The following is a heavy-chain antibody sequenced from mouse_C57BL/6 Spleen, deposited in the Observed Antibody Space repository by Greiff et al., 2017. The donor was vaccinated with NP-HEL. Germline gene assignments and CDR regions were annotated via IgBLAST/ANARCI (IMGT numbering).Heavy chain of an antibody. CDR1: GFTFSSYT. D-gene: IGHD2-2*01. V-gene: IGHV5-9*01. Sequence: EVQGVESGGGLVKPGGSLKLSCAASGFTFSSYTMSWVRQTPEKRLEWVATISGGGGNTYYPDSVKGRFTISRDNAKNTLYLQMSSLRSEDTALYYCARQRIYYGYDEGFAYWGQGTLVTVSA. J-gene: IGHJ3*01. CDR3: ARQRIYYGYDEGFAY. CDR2: ISGGGGNT.